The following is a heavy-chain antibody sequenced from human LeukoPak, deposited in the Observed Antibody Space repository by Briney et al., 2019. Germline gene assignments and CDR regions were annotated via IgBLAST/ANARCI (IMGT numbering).Heavy chain of an antibody. V-gene: IGHV3-48*04. CDR2: ISSSSSTI. CDR1: GFSFSSYS. Sequence: GGSLRLSCAVSGFSFSSYSMNWVRQAPGKGLEWVSYISSSSSTIYYADSVKGRFIISRDNARNSLFLQMSSLRAEDTAVYYCARDYWLGNRGLFYFNYWGQGSLVTVSS. CDR3: ARDYWLGNRGLFYFNY. D-gene: IGHD6-19*01. J-gene: IGHJ4*02.